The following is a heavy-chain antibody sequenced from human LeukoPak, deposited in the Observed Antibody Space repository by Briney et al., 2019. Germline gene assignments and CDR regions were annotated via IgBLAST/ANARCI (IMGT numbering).Heavy chain of an antibody. J-gene: IGHJ3*02. V-gene: IGHV4-59*01. CDR1: GGSISSYY. CDR3: ARVMGVNYDFWSGDAFDI. CDR2: IYYSGST. D-gene: IGHD3-3*01. Sequence: SGTLSLTCTVSGGSISSYYWSWIRQPPGKGLEWIGYIYYSGSTNYNPSLKSRVTISVDTSKNQFSLKLSSVTAADTAVYYCARVMGVNYDFWSGDAFDIWGQGTMVTVSS.